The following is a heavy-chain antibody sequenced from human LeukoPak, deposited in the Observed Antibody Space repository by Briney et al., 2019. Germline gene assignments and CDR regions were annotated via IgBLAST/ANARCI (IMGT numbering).Heavy chain of an antibody. CDR3: AKLYSSGSYPSDY. CDR1: GFTFSSYG. V-gene: IGHV3-30*18. CDR2: ISYDGSNK. J-gene: IGHJ4*02. Sequence: GGSLRLSCAASGFTFSSYGMHWVRQAPGKGLEWVAVISYDGSNKYYADSVKGRFTISRDNSKNTLYLQMNSLRAEDTAVYYCAKLYSSGSYPSDYWGQGTLVTVSS. D-gene: IGHD3-10*01.